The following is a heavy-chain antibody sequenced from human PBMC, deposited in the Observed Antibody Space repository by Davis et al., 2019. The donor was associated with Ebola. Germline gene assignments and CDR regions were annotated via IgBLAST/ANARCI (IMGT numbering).Heavy chain of an antibody. V-gene: IGHV3-7*03. J-gene: IGHJ5*02. Sequence: GESLKISCAASGFTFSSYWMSWVRQAPGKGLEWAANIKQDGSEKYYVDSVKGRFTISRDNAKNSLYLQMNSLRAEDTAVYYCAREKSSGWPPWFDPWGQGTLVTVSS. D-gene: IGHD6-19*01. CDR1: GFTFSSYW. CDR3: AREKSSGWPPWFDP. CDR2: IKQDGSEK.